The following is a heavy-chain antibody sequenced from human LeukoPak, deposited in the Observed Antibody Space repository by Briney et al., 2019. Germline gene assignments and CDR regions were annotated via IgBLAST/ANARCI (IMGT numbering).Heavy chain of an antibody. D-gene: IGHD3-10*01. J-gene: IGHJ6*03. CDR1: VYSISSGYY. CDR3: ARGERSTMVRGVIIFRYYYYMDV. Sequence: SETLSLTCIVSVYSISSGYYWGWIRQPPGKGLEWIGSIYYSGSTYYNPSLKSRVTISVDTSKNQFSLKLSSVTAADTAVYYCARGERSTMVRGVIIFRYYYYMDVWGKGTTVTVSS. CDR2: IYYSGST. V-gene: IGHV4-38-2*02.